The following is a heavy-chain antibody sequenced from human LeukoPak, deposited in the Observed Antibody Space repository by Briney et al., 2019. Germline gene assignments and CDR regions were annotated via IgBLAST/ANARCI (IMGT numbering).Heavy chain of an antibody. J-gene: IGHJ4*02. V-gene: IGHV4-61*09. CDR1: GGSISSGSYY. D-gene: IGHD3-16*02. Sequence: SQTLSLTCTVSGGSISSGSYYWNWIRQPAGKGLEWIGGHIYSSDTIKCNPTFKSRVTISVDTSKNQFSLQLTSVTAADTAVYYCARSNSLMITFGGVIGFDSWGQGTLVTVSS. CDR2: IYSSDTI. CDR3: ARSNSLMITFGGVIGFDS.